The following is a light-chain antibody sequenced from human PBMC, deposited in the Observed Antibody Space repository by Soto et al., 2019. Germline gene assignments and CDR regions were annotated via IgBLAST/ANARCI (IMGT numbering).Light chain of an antibody. CDR2: AAS. CDR3: QQTDSYPST. J-gene: IGKJ4*01. Sequence: ALHLTQSRSSLSASVGDRVTITCRASQVINSFLAWYQQKPGKAPKLLIYAASSLQTGVPSRFSGSGSATDFTLTINSLQPEDFATYYCQQTDSYPSTFGGGTKVDIK. CDR1: QVINSF. V-gene: IGKV1-13*02.